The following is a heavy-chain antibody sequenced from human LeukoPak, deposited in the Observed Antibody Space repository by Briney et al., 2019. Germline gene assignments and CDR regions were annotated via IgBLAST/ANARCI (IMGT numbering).Heavy chain of an antibody. D-gene: IGHD3-16*01. CDR2: ISTGGGTT. CDR3: ARDPRGEFVWGHRFDY. Sequence: GGSLRLSCAASGLTFSTHAMIWVWVRQAPGKGPEWISYISTGGGTTYYSDSVRGRFTISRDNAKNALFLQLNRLKAEDTAVYYCARDPRGEFVWGHRFDYWGQGTLVTVSS. V-gene: IGHV3-48*04. CDR1: GLTFSTHA. J-gene: IGHJ4*02.